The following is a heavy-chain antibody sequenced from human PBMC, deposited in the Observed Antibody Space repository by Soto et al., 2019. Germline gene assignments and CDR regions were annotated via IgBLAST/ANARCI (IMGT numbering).Heavy chain of an antibody. CDR1: GYSFTSYW. D-gene: IGHD2-15*01. CDR2: IYPGDSDT. CDR3: ERQGVAGVADLYGLDV. Sequence: PGESLKISCKGSGYSFTSYWIGWVRQMPGKGLEWMGIIYPGDSDTRYSPSFQGQVTISADKSISTAYLQWSSLKASDTAMYYCERQGVAGVADLYGLDVWGQGTTVTVSS. J-gene: IGHJ6*01. V-gene: IGHV5-51*01.